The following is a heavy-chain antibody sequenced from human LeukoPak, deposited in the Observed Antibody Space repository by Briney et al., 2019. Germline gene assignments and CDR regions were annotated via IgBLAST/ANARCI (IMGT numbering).Heavy chain of an antibody. CDR2: INSDGIST. CDR1: AFTFSSYW. J-gene: IGHJ2*01. D-gene: IGHD1-1*01. Sequence: GGSLRLSCSASAFTFSSYWMHWVRQAPGKGLVWFSRINSDGISTTYADFVKGRFTISRDNTKNTRYLQMSSLRAEDTAVYYCARGPTGYWYFDLWGRGTLVTVSS. V-gene: IGHV3-74*01. CDR3: ARGPTGYWYFDL.